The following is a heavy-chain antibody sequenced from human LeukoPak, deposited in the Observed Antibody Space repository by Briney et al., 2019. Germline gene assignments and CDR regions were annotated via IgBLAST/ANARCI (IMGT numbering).Heavy chain of an antibody. CDR1: GFTFSTSA. Sequence: GGSLRLSCAASGFTFSTSAMNWVRQAPETGLEWVSVISSSGDTTSYAGSVKGRFTIPRDNSKNTLYLQMNSLRAEDTAVYFCAKIDGSGTLDAFDIWGQGTMVTVSS. CDR3: AKIDGSGTLDAFDI. V-gene: IGHV3-23*01. J-gene: IGHJ3*02. D-gene: IGHD3-10*01. CDR2: ISSSGDTT.